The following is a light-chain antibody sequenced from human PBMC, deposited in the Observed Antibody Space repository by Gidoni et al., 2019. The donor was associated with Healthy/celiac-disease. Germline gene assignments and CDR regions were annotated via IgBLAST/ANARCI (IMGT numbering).Light chain of an antibody. CDR1: QSVLYSSNNKNY. V-gene: IGKV4-1*01. J-gene: IGKJ1*01. CDR3: QQYYSTLRT. CDR2: WAS. Sequence: DIVMTQSPDPLAVSLGERATINCKSSQSVLYSSNNKNYLAWYQQKPGQPPKLLIYWASTRESGVPDRFSGSGSGTDFTLTISSLQAEDVAVYYCQQYYSTLRTFGQXTKVEIK.